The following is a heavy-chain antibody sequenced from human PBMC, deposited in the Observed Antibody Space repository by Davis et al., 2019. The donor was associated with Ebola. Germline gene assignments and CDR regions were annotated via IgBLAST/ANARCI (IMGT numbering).Heavy chain of an antibody. CDR1: GLIFNNYW. V-gene: IGHV3-7*03. J-gene: IGHJ6*03. D-gene: IGHD3/OR15-3a*01. CDR3: ASGDGRGRSYDMDV. Sequence: GGSLRLSCAASGLIFNNYWMSWIRQAPGKGPEWVAIIKDDGGEKYYVDSVKGRFTISRDNAKNSLFLEMNSLRVEDTAFYYCASGDGRGRSYDMDVWGQGTTVTVSS. CDR2: IKDDGGEK.